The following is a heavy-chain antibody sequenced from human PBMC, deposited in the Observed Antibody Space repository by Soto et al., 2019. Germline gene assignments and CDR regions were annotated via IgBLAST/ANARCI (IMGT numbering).Heavy chain of an antibody. CDR2: IHYSGRT. CDR3: ARYYFDSSGYSNWFDP. J-gene: IGHJ5*02. CDR1: GGSITSGAYY. Sequence: QVQLQESGPGLVKPSQTLSLTCAVSGGSITSGAYYWTWIRQHPGKGLEWIAYIHYSGRTYYNQSVKGRVTISVGTSINQFSLKLSSVTAADTAVYYCARYYFDSSGYSNWFDPWGQGTLVTVSS. V-gene: IGHV4-31*11. D-gene: IGHD3-22*01.